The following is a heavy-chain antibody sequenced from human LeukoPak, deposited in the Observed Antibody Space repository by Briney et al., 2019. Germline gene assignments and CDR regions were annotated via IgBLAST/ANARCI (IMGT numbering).Heavy chain of an antibody. CDR2: VFYSGTT. D-gene: IGHD4-17*01. CDR3: ARLARSTRDYSWHFDL. V-gene: IGHV4-39*01. J-gene: IGHJ2*01. Sequence: MASETLSLTCTVSGGSVSGNNYYWTWLRQPPGMGLQWIGTVFYSGTTYYNPSLKSRATTSVDTSKNQFSLKLSSVTVADMAVYYCARLARSTRDYSWHFDLWGRGTLVTVSS. CDR1: GGSVSGNNYY.